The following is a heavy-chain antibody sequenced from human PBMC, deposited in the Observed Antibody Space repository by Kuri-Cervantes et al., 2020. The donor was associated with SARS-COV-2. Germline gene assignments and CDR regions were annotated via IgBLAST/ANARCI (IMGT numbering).Heavy chain of an antibody. V-gene: IGHV4-39*07. D-gene: IGHD6-13*01. J-gene: IGHJ4*02. CDR2: INHSGST. Sequence: GSLRLSCSVSGGSIRRSTYYWTWIRQPPGRGLEWIGEINHSGSTNYNPSPKSRVTISVDTSRNQFFLKLSSVTAADTAVYYCFSWFFGNWGQGTLVTVSS. CDR1: GGSIRRSTYY. CDR3: FSWFFGN.